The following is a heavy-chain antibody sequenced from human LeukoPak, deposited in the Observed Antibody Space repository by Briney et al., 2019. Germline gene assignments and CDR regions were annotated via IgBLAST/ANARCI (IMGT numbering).Heavy chain of an antibody. J-gene: IGHJ4*02. V-gene: IGHV3-74*01. CDR2: ISSDGRTT. CDR3: TRPTGDRDY. D-gene: IGHD7-27*01. Sequence: GGSLTLSCAASGFTFSSYWMHWVRQGPGKGLVWVSRISSDGRTTSYADSVKGRFTISRDNAKNTLYLQMNSLRVEDTAVYYCTRPTGDRDYWGQGTLVTVSS. CDR1: GFTFSSYW.